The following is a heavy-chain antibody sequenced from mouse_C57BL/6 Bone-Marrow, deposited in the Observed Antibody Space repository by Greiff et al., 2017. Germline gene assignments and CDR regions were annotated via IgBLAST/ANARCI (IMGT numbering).Heavy chain of an antibody. CDR1: GYTFSSYW. Sequence: VKLMESGAELMKPGASVKISCKATGYTFSSYWIEWVKQRPGHGLEWIGEILPGSGSTNYNEKFKGKATFTADTSSNPAYMQRSSLTSEDSAVYYCARGELITTGYYAMDYWGQGTSVTVSS. J-gene: IGHJ4*01. V-gene: IGHV1-9*01. D-gene: IGHD2-4*01. CDR3: ARGELITTGYYAMDY. CDR2: ILPGSGST.